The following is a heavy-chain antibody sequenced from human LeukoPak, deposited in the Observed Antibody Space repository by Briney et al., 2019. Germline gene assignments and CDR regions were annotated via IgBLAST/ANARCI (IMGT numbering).Heavy chain of an antibody. J-gene: IGHJ4*02. V-gene: IGHV1-18*01. CDR2: ISAYTGNT. Sequence: ASVKVSCKASGYTFTSYGISWVRQAPRQGLEWMGWISAYTGNTNYAQKLLGRVTMTTDTSTSTAYMELRSLRPGDTGGYYWAREATLEVIDYWRQGTLVTVPS. D-gene: IGHD2-15*01. CDR3: AREATLEVIDY. CDR1: GYTFTSYG.